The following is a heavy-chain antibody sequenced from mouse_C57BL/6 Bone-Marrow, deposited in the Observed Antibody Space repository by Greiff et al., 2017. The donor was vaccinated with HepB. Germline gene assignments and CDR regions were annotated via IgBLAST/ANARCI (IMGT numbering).Heavy chain of an antibody. D-gene: IGHD1-1*01. CDR2: ISSGGSYT. J-gene: IGHJ2*01. Sequence: EVKLMESGGDLVKPGGSLKLSCAASGFTFSSYGMSWVRQTPDKRLEWVATISSGGSYTYYPDSVKGRFTISRDNAKNTLYLQMSSLKSEDTAMYYCARREPFITTVVDLFDYWGQGTTLTVSS. CDR1: GFTFSSYG. CDR3: ARREPFITTVVDLFDY. V-gene: IGHV5-6*02.